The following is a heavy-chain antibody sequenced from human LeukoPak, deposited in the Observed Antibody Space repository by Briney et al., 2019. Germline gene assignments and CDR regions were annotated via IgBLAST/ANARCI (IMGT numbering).Heavy chain of an antibody. V-gene: IGHV1-24*01. CDR3: ATDNFDY. Sequence: ASVKVSCKVSGYTLTELSMHWVRQAPGKGLEWMGGFDPEDGEAIYAQKFQGRVTMTEDTSSDTAYMELNSLRSEDTAIYYCATDNFDYWGKGTLVTVSS. CDR2: FDPEDGEA. CDR1: GYTLTELS. J-gene: IGHJ4*02.